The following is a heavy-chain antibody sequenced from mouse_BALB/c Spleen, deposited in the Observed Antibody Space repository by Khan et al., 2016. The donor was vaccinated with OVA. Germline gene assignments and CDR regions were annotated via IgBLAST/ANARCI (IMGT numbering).Heavy chain of an antibody. Sequence: QVQLKQSGGDLMKPGASVKISCKATGYTFSSYWIAWVKQRPGHGLEWIGQIFPGSVSTTYNEKFKGKATFTADTSSNTAYMQLSSLTSEDSADYYCAREGCGGFAYWGQGTLVTVSA. CDR2: IFPGSVST. CDR3: AREGCGGFAY. V-gene: IGHV1-9*01. J-gene: IGHJ3*01. CDR1: GYTFSSYW.